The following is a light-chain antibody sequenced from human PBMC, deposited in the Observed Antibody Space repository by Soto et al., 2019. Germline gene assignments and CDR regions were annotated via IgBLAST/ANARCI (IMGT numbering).Light chain of an antibody. CDR2: QAS. V-gene: IGKV1-5*03. Sequence: DIQMTQSPSTLSASVGDRVTITCRASQTITRWPLAWYQQKPGKAPKLLIYQASTLESGVPSRFSGSGSGTEFTLTISNLQPDDFATYFCQQYNSYSVTFGGGTKVEMK. J-gene: IGKJ4*01. CDR1: QTITRW. CDR3: QQYNSYSVT.